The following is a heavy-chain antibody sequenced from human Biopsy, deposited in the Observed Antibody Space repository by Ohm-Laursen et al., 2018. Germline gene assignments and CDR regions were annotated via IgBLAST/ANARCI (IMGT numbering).Heavy chain of an antibody. J-gene: IGHJ4*02. CDR1: GGSISDSTYH. CDR2: IYYRGNT. V-gene: IGHV4-39*01. CDR3: ARQVDFWSGYVDY. Sequence: SKTLSLTCTVSGGSISDSTYHWGWIRQSPGKGLEWIGNIYYRGNTDYSPSLKSRVTISVDTSNNQFSLKLRSVTAADTAVYYCARQVDFWSGYVDYWGQGTLVAVSS. D-gene: IGHD3-3*01.